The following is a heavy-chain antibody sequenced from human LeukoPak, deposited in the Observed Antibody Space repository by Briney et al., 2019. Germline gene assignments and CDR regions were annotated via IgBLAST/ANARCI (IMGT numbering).Heavy chain of an antibody. Sequence: GGSLRLSCAASGFTFSSYEMNWVRQAPGKGLEWVSYISSSGSTIYYADSVKGRFTISRDNAKNSLYLQMNSLRAEDTAVYYCARGYYGGNSGAFDYWGQGTLVTVSS. CDR3: ARGYYGGNSGAFDY. V-gene: IGHV3-48*03. D-gene: IGHD4-23*01. CDR1: GFTFSSYE. CDR2: ISSSGSTI. J-gene: IGHJ4*02.